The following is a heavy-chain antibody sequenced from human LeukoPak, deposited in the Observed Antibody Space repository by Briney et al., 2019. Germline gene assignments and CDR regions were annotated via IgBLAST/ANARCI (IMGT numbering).Heavy chain of an antibody. CDR1: GFSFDGYG. V-gene: IGHV3-30*03. CDR3: ARDGRFGEFLPPPFDY. CDR2: ISYDGSNK. D-gene: IGHD3-10*01. Sequence: PGGSLRLSCAASGFSFDGYGMHWVRQAPGKGLEWVAVISYDGSNKYYADSVKGRFTISRDNSKNTLYLQMNSLRAEDTAVYYCARDGRFGEFLPPPFDYWGQGTLVTVSS. J-gene: IGHJ4*02.